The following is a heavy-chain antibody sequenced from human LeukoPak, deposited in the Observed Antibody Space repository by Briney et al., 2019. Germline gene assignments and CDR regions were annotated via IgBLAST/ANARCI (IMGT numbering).Heavy chain of an antibody. CDR2: INPNSGGT. V-gene: IGHV1-2*06. J-gene: IGHJ5*02. Sequence: ASVKVSCKASGYTLTGYYMHWVRQAPGQGLEWMGRINPNSGGTNYAQKFQGRVTMTRDTSISTAYMELSRLRSDDTAVYYCARDLVRITMIVGGHDNWFDPWGQGTLVTVSS. CDR1: GYTLTGYY. CDR3: ARDLVRITMIVGGHDNWFDP. D-gene: IGHD3-22*01.